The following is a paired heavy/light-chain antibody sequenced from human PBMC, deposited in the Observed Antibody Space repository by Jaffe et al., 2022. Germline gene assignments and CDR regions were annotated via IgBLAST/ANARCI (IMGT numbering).Heavy chain of an antibody. D-gene: IGHD3-10*01. CDR3: ARGYYAPGNSYKNIYFDF. CDR1: RFTFSNYE. V-gene: IGHV3-48*03. Sequence: EVQLVESGGGLVQPGGSLRLSCATSRFTFSNYEMNWVRQAPGKGLEWISYISTGGDIIYYADSVKGRFTISRDNTKNSLFLQMNRLSAEDTAVYYCARGYYAPGNSYKNIYFDFWGQGTLVTVSS. J-gene: IGHJ4*02. CDR2: ISTGGDII.
Light chain of an antibody. J-gene: IGKJ4*01. CDR1: QSIGSN. CDR2: YAS. V-gene: IGKV6-21*02. Sequence: EIVLTQSPDFQSVTPKEKVTITCRASQSIGSNLHWYQHRPDQSPKLLIKYASQSISGVPSRFSGSGSGTHFTLTINSLEAEDAAMYYCHHSGSLPPTFGGGTKVEIK. CDR3: HHSGSLPPT.